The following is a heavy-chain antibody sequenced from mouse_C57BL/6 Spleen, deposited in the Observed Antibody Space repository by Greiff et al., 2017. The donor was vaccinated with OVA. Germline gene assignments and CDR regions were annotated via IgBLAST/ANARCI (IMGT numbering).Heavy chain of an antibody. Sequence: EVKLQESGPELVKPGASVKISCKASGYSFTDYNMNWVKQSNGKSLEWIGVLNPNYGTTSYNQKFKGKATLTVDQSSSTAYMQLNSLTSEDSAVYYCARTNYGSSFAMDYWGQGTSVTVSS. CDR3: ARTNYGSSFAMDY. J-gene: IGHJ4*01. CDR1: GYSFTDYN. CDR2: LNPNYGTT. D-gene: IGHD1-1*01. V-gene: IGHV1-39*01.